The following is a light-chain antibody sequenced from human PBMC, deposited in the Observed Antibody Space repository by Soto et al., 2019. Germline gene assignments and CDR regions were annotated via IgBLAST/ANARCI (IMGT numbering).Light chain of an antibody. J-gene: IGLJ2*01. V-gene: IGLV2-8*01. CDR2: EVT. CDR3: ISYAGSNNFVV. Sequence: QSALTQPPSASGSPGQSVTISCTGTSSDVGGYNYVSWFRQHPGKAPKLMIYEVTKRPSGVPDRFSGSKSGNTASLTVSGLQAEDEADYYCISYAGSNNFVVFGGGTKLTDL. CDR1: SSDVGGYNY.